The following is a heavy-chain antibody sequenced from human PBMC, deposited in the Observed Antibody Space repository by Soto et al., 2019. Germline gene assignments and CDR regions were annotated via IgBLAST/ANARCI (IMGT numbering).Heavy chain of an antibody. Sequence: PGESLKISCKGSGYSFTSYWISWVRQVPGKGLEWMGRIDPSDSYTNYSPSFQGHVTISADKSISTAYLQWSSLKASDTAMYYCARSLGYCSSTSCYIVCQGYYGMDVWGQGTTVTVSS. CDR1: GYSFTSYW. V-gene: IGHV5-10-1*01. J-gene: IGHJ6*02. CDR2: IDPSDSYT. D-gene: IGHD2-2*02. CDR3: ARSLGYCSSTSCYIVCQGYYGMDV.